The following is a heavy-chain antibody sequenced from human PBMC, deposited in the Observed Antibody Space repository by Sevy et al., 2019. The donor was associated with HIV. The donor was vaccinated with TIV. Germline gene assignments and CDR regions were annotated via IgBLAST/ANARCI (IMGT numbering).Heavy chain of an antibody. J-gene: IGHJ6*02. V-gene: IGHV3-48*01. CDR1: GFTFSSYS. Sequence: GGSLRLSCAASGFTFSSYSMNWVRQAPGKGLEWDSYISSSSSTIYYADSVKGRFTISRDNAKNSLYLQMNSLRAEDTAVYYCARDRVYYSSGLEYYYYGMDVWGQGTTVTVSS. CDR2: ISSSSSTI. CDR3: ARDRVYYSSGLEYYYYGMDV. D-gene: IGHD3-10*01.